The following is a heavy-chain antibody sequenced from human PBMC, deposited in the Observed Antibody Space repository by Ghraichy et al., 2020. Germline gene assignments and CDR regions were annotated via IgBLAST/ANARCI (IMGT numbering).Heavy chain of an antibody. CDR2: IYYSGST. CDR3: ARDRRRYNWNDEDAFDI. J-gene: IGHJ3*02. Sequence: SETLSLTCTVSGGSIISSSYYWGWTRQPPGKGLEWIGSIYYSGSTYYNPSLKSRVTISVDTSKNQFSLKLSSVTAADTAVYCCARDRRRYNWNDEDAFDIWGQGTMVTVSS. CDR1: GGSIISSSYY. D-gene: IGHD1-20*01. V-gene: IGHV4-39*07.